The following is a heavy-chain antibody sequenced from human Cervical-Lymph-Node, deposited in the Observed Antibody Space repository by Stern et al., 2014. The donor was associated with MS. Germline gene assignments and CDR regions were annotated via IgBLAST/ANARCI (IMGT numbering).Heavy chain of an antibody. Sequence: EVQLVESGGGLVQPGRSLRLSCAASGFTFGGYAMHWVRQAPGRGLEWVSGISWNSDNIGYADSVKGRFTISRDNAKNSLHLQMDRLRAEDTALYYCAKVKPSAGTGLFDSWGQGTLVTVSS. CDR1: GFTFGGYA. CDR2: ISWNSDNI. J-gene: IGHJ4*02. V-gene: IGHV3-9*01. CDR3: AKVKPSAGTGLFDS. D-gene: IGHD6-13*01.